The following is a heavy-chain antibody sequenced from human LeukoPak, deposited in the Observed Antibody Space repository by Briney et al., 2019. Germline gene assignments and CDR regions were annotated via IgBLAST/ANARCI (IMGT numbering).Heavy chain of an antibody. CDR1: GGSISSGGYY. J-gene: IGHJ4*02. CDR2: IYYSGST. Sequence: PSETLSLTCTVSGGSISSGGYYWSWIRQHPGKGLEWIGYIYYSGSTYYNPSLKSRVTISVDTSKNQFSLKLSSVTAADTAVYYCARNTYYDFWSGTEAYFDYWGQGTLVTVSS. CDR3: ARNTYYDFWSGTEAYFDY. V-gene: IGHV4-31*03. D-gene: IGHD3-3*01.